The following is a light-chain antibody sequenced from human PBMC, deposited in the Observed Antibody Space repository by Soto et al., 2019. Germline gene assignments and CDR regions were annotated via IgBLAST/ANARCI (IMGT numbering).Light chain of an antibody. CDR1: QSVSTN. J-gene: IGKJ3*01. CDR2: AAS. V-gene: IGKV3-15*01. Sequence: EVVGTESPGILSVTPGDRATLSCRASQSVSTNLAWYQQKPGQAPTLLIYAASTRATGIPARFTGSGSGTDFTLTIASLQSEDFAVYYCQEYSKWPLFTFGPGTRVDIK. CDR3: QEYSKWPLFT.